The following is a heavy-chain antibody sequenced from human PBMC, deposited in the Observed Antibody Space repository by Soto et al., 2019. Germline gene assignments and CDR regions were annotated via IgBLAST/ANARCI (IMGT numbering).Heavy chain of an antibody. V-gene: IGHV3-66*01. J-gene: IGHJ4*02. CDR2: IYSGGST. CDR1: GFTVSNKY. CDR3: ARGESLDY. Sequence: EVQLVESGGGLVQPGGSLRLSCAASGFTVSNKYMSWVRQAPGKGLEWVSVIYSGGSTYYADSVKGRFIISRDNSKNTLYLQMDSLRAEDTAVYYCARGESLDYWGQGPLVTVST.